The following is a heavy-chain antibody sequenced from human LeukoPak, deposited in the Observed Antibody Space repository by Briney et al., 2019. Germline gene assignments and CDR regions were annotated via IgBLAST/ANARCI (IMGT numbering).Heavy chain of an antibody. CDR1: GGSISSYY. D-gene: IGHD2-21*02. J-gene: IGHJ5*02. CDR3: ARELCGGDCYLSRWFDP. V-gene: IGHV4-4*09. CDR2: IYTSGST. Sequence: SETLSLTCTVSGGSISSYYWSWIRQPPGKGLEWIGYIYTSGSTNYNPSLKSRVTISVDTSKNQFSLKPSSVTAADTAVYYCARELCGGDCYLSRWFDPWGQGTLVTVSS.